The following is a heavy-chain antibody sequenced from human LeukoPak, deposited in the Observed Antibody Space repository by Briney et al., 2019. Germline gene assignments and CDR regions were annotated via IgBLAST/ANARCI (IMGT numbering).Heavy chain of an antibody. V-gene: IGHV3-48*03. CDR3: ASTPRNWNHGWFDP. CDR1: GFTFSSYE. D-gene: IGHD1-1*01. J-gene: IGHJ5*02. CDR2: ISSSGSTI. Sequence: PGGSLRLSCAASGFTFSSYEMNWVRQAPGKGLEWVSYISSSGSTIYYADSVKGRFTISRDNAKNSLYLQMNSLRAEDTAVYYCASTPRNWNHGWFDPWGQGTLVTVSS.